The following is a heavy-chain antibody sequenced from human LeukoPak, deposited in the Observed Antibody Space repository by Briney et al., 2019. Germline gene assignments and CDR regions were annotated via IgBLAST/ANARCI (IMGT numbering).Heavy chain of an antibody. V-gene: IGHV3-30*02. J-gene: IGHJ4*02. CDR2: IWSDGNNK. D-gene: IGHD5-12*01. CDR1: GFTFSSYA. CDR3: AKDGAYSGSSYYFDY. Sequence: GGSLRLSCAASGFTFSSYAMSWVRQAPGKGLEWVAIIWSDGNNKYYADSVKGRFTISRDNSKNTLYLQMNSLRAEDTAVYYCAKDGAYSGSSYYFDYWGQGTLVTVSS.